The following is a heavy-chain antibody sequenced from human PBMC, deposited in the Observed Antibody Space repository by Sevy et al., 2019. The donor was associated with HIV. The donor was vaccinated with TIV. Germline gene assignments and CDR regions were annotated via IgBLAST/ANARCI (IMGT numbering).Heavy chain of an antibody. D-gene: IGHD3-10*01. V-gene: IGHV3-43*01. Sequence: GGSLRLSCAAFGFTFDDYTMHWVRQVPGKGLEWVSLISWDAKKTEYADSVEGRFTVSRDNRKNSLYLQMNSLRSEDTALYFCAKDIPGYSGFDHWGQGTLVTVSS. J-gene: IGHJ4*02. CDR3: AKDIPGYSGFDH. CDR2: ISWDAKKT. CDR1: GFTFDDYT.